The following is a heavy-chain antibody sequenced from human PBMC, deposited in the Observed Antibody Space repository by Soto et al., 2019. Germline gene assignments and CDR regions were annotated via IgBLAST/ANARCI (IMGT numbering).Heavy chain of an antibody. CDR3: AKLYWNPRYFDY. CDR2: ISDNGGNT. V-gene: IGHV3-23*01. CDR1: GFTFSTVA. Sequence: GGSLRLSCVASGFTFSTVAMTWVRQAPGKGLEWVSSISDNGGNTDYADSVRGRFTLSRDNSKNTLYLQMNHLKAEDAAVYYCAKLYWNPRYFDYWGQGARVTVSS. D-gene: IGHD1-1*01. J-gene: IGHJ4*02.